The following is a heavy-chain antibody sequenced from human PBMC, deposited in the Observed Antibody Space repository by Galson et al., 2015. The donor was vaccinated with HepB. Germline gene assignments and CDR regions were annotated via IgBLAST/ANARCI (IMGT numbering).Heavy chain of an antibody. D-gene: IGHD2-15*01. CDR3: AKVYCSGSSCYSVDY. Sequence: SLRLSCAASGFTFSSYGMHWVRQAPGKGLEWVAVISYDASNKYYADSGKGRFTISRDNYKKTLYLHMNSLRAEDTAVYYCAKVYCSGSSCYSVDYWVQGTLVTVSS. J-gene: IGHJ4*02. V-gene: IGHV3-30*18. CDR1: GFTFSSYG. CDR2: ISYDASNK.